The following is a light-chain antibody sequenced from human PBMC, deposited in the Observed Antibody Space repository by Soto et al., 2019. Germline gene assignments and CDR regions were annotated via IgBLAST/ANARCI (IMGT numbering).Light chain of an antibody. CDR1: TSNIGAPYD. J-gene: IGLJ1*01. CDR3: QSYDISLHNYV. CDR2: GDN. Sequence: SPLTHPPSASPATRQTVSISSPANTSNIGAPYDVHGYQHLPGTAPKLLIYGDNNRPSGVPDRFSGSKSGTSASLAITRLQAEDEADYYCQSYDISLHNYVFGTGTKVTVL. V-gene: IGLV1-40*01.